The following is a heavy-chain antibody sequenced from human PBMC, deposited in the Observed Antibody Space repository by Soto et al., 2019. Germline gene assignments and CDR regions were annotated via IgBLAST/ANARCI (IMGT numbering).Heavy chain of an antibody. CDR3: ATAGGSSYWFDP. D-gene: IGHD1-26*01. Sequence: QVQLVQSGAEVKTPGASVKVSCKASGYTFTSYSISWVRQAPGQVLEWMGWISAYKGNTNYAQKLQRRVTMTKDTSKRTGDMELRSLRSDDTAVYYCATAGGSSYWFDPWGQGTLVTGSS. V-gene: IGHV1-18*01. CDR1: GYTFTSYS. J-gene: IGHJ5*02. CDR2: ISAYKGNT.